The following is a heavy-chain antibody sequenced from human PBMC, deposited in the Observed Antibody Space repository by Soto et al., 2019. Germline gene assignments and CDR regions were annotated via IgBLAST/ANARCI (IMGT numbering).Heavy chain of an antibody. Sequence: GGSLRLSCAASGFTFSSYSMNWVRQAPGKGLEWVSYISSSSSTIYYADSVKGRFTISRDNAKNSLYLQMNSLRDEDTAVYYCARDQRGTVIGKVFDYWGQGTLVTVSS. D-gene: IGHD4-4*01. CDR1: GFTFSSYS. V-gene: IGHV3-48*02. J-gene: IGHJ4*02. CDR2: ISSSSSTI. CDR3: ARDQRGTVIGKVFDY.